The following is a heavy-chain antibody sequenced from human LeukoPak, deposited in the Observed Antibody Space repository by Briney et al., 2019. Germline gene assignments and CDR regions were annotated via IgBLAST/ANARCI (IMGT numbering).Heavy chain of an antibody. J-gene: IGHJ3*02. CDR1: GFSFSNYW. D-gene: IGHD3-10*01. V-gene: IGHV3-7*01. CDR3: ARDSVRGRPLVAFDI. CDR2: IKYDASEQ. Sequence: GGSLRLSCAASGFSFSNYWMNWVRQAPGKGLEWVPNIKYDASEQYYVDSVKGRFTISRDNAKNSLYLQMNILRAEDTAVYYCARDSVRGRPLVAFDIWGQGTMVTVSS.